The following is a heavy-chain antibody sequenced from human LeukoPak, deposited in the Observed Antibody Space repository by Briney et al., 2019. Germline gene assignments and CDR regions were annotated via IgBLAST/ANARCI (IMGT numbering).Heavy chain of an antibody. CDR1: GLTFRNYG. CDR3: AKEGGGSYYYFDN. D-gene: IGHD1-26*01. V-gene: IGHV3-33*06. CDR2: IWYDGSNQ. Sequence: GGSLRLSCAASGLTFRNYGMHWVRQAPGKGLEWVAVIWYDGSNQYYVDSVKGRFTVSRDNSKNTLYLEMNSLRAEDTAVYYCAKEGGGSYYYFDNWGQGTLVTVSS. J-gene: IGHJ4*02.